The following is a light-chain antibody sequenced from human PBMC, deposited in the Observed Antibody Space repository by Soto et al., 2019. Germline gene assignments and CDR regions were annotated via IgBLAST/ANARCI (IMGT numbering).Light chain of an antibody. CDR1: QSVATY. CDR3: QQRIKWPIT. CDR2: DAF. V-gene: IGKV3-11*01. J-gene: IGKJ5*01. Sequence: EIVMTQSPATLSVSPGERATLSCRASQSVATYVAWYQQKPGQAPRLLIYDAFNRATGTPARFSGSGSGTDFTLTISSLEPADSAVYYCQQRIKWPITFGQGTRLEI.